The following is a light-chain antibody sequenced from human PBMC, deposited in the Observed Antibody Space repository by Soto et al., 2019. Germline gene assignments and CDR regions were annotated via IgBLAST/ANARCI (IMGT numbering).Light chain of an antibody. CDR3: HQYNNLRPCT. J-gene: IGKJ3*01. CDR1: QSVSRY. V-gene: IGKV3-15*01. CDR2: GAS. Sequence: TQSPATLSVSAGERVTLSCRASQSVSRYLAWYQHKPGQAPRLLIYGASTRATGIPPRFDGSGSGTEFTVTISSVLNEDFAVYYCHQYNNLRPCTFGPGTTVDSK.